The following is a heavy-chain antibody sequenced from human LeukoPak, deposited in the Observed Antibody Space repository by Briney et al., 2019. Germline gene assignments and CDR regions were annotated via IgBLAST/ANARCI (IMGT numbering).Heavy chain of an antibody. V-gene: IGHV4-34*01. CDR3: ARAYSGYDP. J-gene: IGHJ5*02. CDR1: GGSFSGHY. CDR2: INHSGST. Sequence: SETLSLTCAVYGGSFSGHYWSWIRQPPGKGLEWIGEINHSGSTNYNPSLKSRVTISVDTSKNQFSLKLSSVTAADTAVYYCARAYSGYDPWGQGTLVTVSS. D-gene: IGHD5-12*01.